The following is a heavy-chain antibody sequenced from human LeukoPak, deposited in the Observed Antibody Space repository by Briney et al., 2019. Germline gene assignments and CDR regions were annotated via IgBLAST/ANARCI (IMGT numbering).Heavy chain of an antibody. J-gene: IGHJ4*02. Sequence: GGSLRLSCAASGFTFSSYAMHWVRQAPGKGLEWVAVISYDGSNKYYADSVKGRFTISRDNSKNTLYLQMNSLRAEDTAVYYCARDGLLGYFDYWGQGTLVTVSS. V-gene: IGHV3-30-3*01. D-gene: IGHD1-26*01. CDR3: ARDGLLGYFDY. CDR2: ISYDGSNK. CDR1: GFTFSSYA.